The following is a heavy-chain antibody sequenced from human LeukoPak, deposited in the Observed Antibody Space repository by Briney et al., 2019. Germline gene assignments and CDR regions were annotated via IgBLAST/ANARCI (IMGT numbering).Heavy chain of an antibody. CDR3: ARIGRGDHYYYYYMDY. CDR2: LNWSGYST. Sequence: PGGSLRLSCAASGFTFDDYGMSWVRQSPGKGLEWVSGLNWSGYSTGYADSVKGRFTISRDNAKNSLYLQMNSLRAEDTALYYCARIGRGDHYYYYYMDYWGKGTMVTVSS. V-gene: IGHV3-20*04. D-gene: IGHD3-16*01. J-gene: IGHJ6*03. CDR1: GFTFDDYG.